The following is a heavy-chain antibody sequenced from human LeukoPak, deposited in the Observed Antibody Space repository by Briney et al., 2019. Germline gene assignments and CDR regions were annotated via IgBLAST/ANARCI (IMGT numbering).Heavy chain of an antibody. J-gene: IGHJ5*02. CDR2: IYYSGST. Sequence: PSETLSLTCTVSGGSISRGGYYWSSIRQHPGKGLGWIGYIYYSGSTYYNPSLKSRVTISVDTSKNQFSLKLSSVTAADTAVYYCARGSLGYCSSTSCYGFDPWGQGTLVTVSS. D-gene: IGHD2-2*01. CDR1: GGSISRGGYY. CDR3: ARGSLGYCSSTSCYGFDP. V-gene: IGHV4-31*03.